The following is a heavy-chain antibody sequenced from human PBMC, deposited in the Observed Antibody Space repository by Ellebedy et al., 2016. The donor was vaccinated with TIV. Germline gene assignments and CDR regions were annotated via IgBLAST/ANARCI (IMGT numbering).Heavy chain of an antibody. V-gene: IGHV4-39*01. J-gene: IGHJ5*02. D-gene: IGHD2-8*01. CDR1: GGSISSSSYY. CDR3: ARTLMAADP. Sequence: MPSETLSLTCTVSGGSISSSSYYWGWIRQPPGKGLEWIGSIYYSGSTYYNPSLKSRVTISVDTSKNQFSLKLSSVTAADTAVYYCARTLMAADPWGQGTLVTVSS. CDR2: IYYSGST.